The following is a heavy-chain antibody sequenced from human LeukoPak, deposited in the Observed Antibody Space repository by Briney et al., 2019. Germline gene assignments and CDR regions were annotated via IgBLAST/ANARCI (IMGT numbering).Heavy chain of an antibody. CDR1: GGSFSGYY. CDR2: INHSGST. V-gene: IGHV4-34*01. Sequence: SETLSLTCAVYGGSFSGYYWSWIRQPPGKGLEWIGEINHSGSTNYNPSLKSRVTISVDTSKNQFPLKLSSVTAADTAVYYCARTGGGDCSGGSCQNFDYWGQGTLVSVSS. D-gene: IGHD2-15*01. J-gene: IGHJ4*02. CDR3: ARTGGGDCSGGSCQNFDY.